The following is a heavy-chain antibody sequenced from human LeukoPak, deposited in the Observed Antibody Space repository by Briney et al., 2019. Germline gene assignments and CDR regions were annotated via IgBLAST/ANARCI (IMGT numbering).Heavy chain of an antibody. CDR2: INTDGSST. CDR1: GFTFSSYW. V-gene: IGHV3-74*03. J-gene: IGHJ2*01. CDR3: ARRTGQQLVYNWYFDL. Sequence: PGGSLRLSCAASGFTFSSYWMHWVRQAPGKGLVWVSRINTDGSSTMYADSVRGRFTISRDNAKNTLYLQLNSLRAEDTAVYYCARRTGQQLVYNWYFDLWGRGTLATVSS. D-gene: IGHD6-13*01.